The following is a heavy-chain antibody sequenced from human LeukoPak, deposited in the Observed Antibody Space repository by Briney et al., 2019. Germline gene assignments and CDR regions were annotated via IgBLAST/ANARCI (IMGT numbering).Heavy chain of an antibody. CDR2: INLNGDTK. V-gene: IGHV3-23*01. D-gene: IGHD6-19*01. CDR3: AQGYSSGWFPN. CDR1: GFSVSSYG. J-gene: IGHJ4*02. Sequence: QAGGSLRLSCAVSGFSVSSYGMSWVRQAPGKGLEWISAINLNGDTKYYADSVKGRFTISRDHSENTLYLHMNSLRTEDTAVYYCAQGYSSGWFPNWGQGSLVSVSS.